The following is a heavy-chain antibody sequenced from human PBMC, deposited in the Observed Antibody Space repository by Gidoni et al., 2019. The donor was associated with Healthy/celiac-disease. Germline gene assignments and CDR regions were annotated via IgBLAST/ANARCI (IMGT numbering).Heavy chain of an antibody. V-gene: IGHV5-10-1*03. J-gene: IGHJ5*02. Sequence: EVQLVQSGAEVKKPGESLRISCKGSGYSFTSYWISWVRRMPGKGLEWMGRIGPSDSYTHYSPSFQGHVTISADKAISTAYLQWSSLKASDTAMYYCARRGSDYSNYGGDWFDPWGQRTLVTVSS. CDR1: GYSFTSYW. CDR2: IGPSDSYT. D-gene: IGHD4-4*01. CDR3: ARRGSDYSNYGGDWFDP.